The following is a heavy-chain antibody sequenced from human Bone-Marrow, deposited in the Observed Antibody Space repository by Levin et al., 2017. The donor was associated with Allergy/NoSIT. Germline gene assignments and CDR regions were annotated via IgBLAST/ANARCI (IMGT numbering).Heavy chain of an antibody. CDR2: IWYDGSNK. CDR1: GFTFSTYA. V-gene: IGHV3-33*01. CDR3: AREGIAVAGRPIDY. D-gene: IGHD6-19*01. J-gene: IGHJ4*02. Sequence: GVSLRLSCAASGFTFSTYAMHWVRQAPGKGLEWVAVIWYDGSNKYYADSVKGRFTISRDNSKNTLYLQMNSLRAEDTAVYYCAREGIAVAGRPIDYWGQGTLVTVSS.